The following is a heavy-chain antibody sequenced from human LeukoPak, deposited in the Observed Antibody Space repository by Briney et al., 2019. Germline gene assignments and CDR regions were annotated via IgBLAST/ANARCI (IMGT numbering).Heavy chain of an antibody. D-gene: IGHD3-3*01. J-gene: IGHJ4*02. CDR1: GGSLSSSSYY. Sequence: SETLSLTCTVSGGSLSSSSYYWGWIRQPPGKGLEWIGSIYYSGSTYYNPSLKSRVTISVDTSKNQFSLKLSSVTAADTAVYYCASGEYDFWSGRNKGLLYWGQGTLVTVSS. CDR3: ASGEYDFWSGRNKGLLY. V-gene: IGHV4-39*01. CDR2: IYYSGST.